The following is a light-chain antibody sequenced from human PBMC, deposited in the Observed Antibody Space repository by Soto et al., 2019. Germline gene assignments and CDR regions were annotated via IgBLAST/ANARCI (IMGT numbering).Light chain of an antibody. CDR3: QQYNGYSGT. J-gene: IGKJ1*01. V-gene: IGKV1-5*01. CDR1: QSISSW. CDR2: DAS. Sequence: IQITQSPSTLSASVADRVPITCRASQSISSWLAWYQQKPGKAPKCLISDASSLESGVPSRFSGSGSGTEFTLTISSLQPDDFATYYCQQYNGYSGTFGQGTKV.